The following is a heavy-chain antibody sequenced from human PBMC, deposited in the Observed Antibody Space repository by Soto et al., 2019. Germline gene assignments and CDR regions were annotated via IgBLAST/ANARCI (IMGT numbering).Heavy chain of an antibody. CDR3: TRKVATFNFDS. Sequence: QVHLVQSGAEVKKPGASVKVSCKASGYTFTGYYMHWVRQAPGQGLEWMGWINPTTGGTNFEQKFQGRLTMTRDTSISTSYMELSALTSDDTAVYYCTRKVATFNFDSWGQGTLVTVSS. CDR1: GYTFTGYY. D-gene: IGHD5-12*01. CDR2: INPTTGGT. V-gene: IGHV1-2*02. J-gene: IGHJ4*02.